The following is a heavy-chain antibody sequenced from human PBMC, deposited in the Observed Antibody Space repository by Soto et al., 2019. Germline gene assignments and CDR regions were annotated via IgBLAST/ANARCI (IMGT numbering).Heavy chain of an antibody. V-gene: IGHV3-74*01. J-gene: IGHJ6*02. D-gene: IGHD6-13*01. CDR2: INPYGSGT. CDR3: ARVSSIVAMDV. CDR1: GFTFSSYW. Sequence: GGALRLSCAASGFTFSSYWMHWVRQTPEKGLVWVSRINPYGSGTDYADPVQGRFTISRDNAKNTLYLQMNSLRGEDTAVYYCARVSSIVAMDVWGQGTTVTVSS.